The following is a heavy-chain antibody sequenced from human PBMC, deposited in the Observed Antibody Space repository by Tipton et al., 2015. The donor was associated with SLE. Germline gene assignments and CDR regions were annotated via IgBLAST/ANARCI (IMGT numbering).Heavy chain of an antibody. J-gene: IGHJ2*01. CDR3: AVITGTYGDWYFDL. CDR1: GGSISSGDYY. D-gene: IGHD1-7*01. V-gene: IGHV4-31*03. CDR2: IYYSGST. Sequence: TLSLACTVSGGSISSGDYYWSWIRQHPGRGLEWIGYIYYSGSTYYNPSLKSRVTISVDTSKNQFSLKLSSVTAADTAVYYSAVITGTYGDWYFDLWGRGTLVTVSS.